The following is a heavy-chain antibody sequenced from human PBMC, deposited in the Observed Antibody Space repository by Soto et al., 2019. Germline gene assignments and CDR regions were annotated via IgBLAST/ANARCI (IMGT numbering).Heavy chain of an antibody. J-gene: IGHJ4*02. Sequence: ASVKVSCKASGYIFTAYYMHWVRQAPGQGPEWMGWINPDSGGTSYALKFQGRVTMTRDTSSSTVYMELRRLRSDDTALYYCARDVDGDDYFDYWGQGTLVTVSS. V-gene: IGHV1-2*02. CDR2: INPDSGGT. CDR1: GYIFTAYY. D-gene: IGHD5-12*01. CDR3: ARDVDGDDYFDY.